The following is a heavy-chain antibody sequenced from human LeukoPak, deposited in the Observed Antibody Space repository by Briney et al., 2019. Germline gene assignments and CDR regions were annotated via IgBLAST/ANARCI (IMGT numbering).Heavy chain of an antibody. J-gene: IGHJ6*04. V-gene: IGHV3-30*04. CDR3: ARGYYYGLDV. CDR1: GFTFSSYA. CDR2: ISYDGSNK. Sequence: HPGRSLRLSCAASGFTFSSYAMHWVRQAPGKGLEWVAVISYDGSNKYYADSVKGRFTISRDNSKNTLYLQMNSLRAEDTAVYYCARGYYYGLDVWGKGTTVTVSS. D-gene: IGHD1-14*01.